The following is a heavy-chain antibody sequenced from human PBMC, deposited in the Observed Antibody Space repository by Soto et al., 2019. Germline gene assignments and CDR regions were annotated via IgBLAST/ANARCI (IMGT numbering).Heavy chain of an antibody. D-gene: IGHD1-26*01. CDR2: ISTTSTTI. Sequence: GGALRLSCAASEFTFSSYSMNWVRPAPGKGLEWLSYISTTSTTIYYADSVKGRFTISRDNAKNSLYLQINSLRDEDTAVYYCARGSGSYGIDYWGLGTLVTVSS. CDR3: ARGSGSYGIDY. V-gene: IGHV3-48*02. CDR1: EFTFSSYS. J-gene: IGHJ4*02.